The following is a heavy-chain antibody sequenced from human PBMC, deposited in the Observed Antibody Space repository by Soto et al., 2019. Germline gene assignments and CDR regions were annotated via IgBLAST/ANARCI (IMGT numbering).Heavy chain of an antibody. CDR2: VNPILSMS. CDR1: GDTFNFYS. CDR3: ETSYGSGYRAFDF. J-gene: IGHJ4*02. Sequence: QVQLVQSGAEVKRPGSSVKVSCKASGDTFNFYSINWVRHAPGLGLELMGRVNPILSMSNYAQRFQGRVTMTADKSTSTAYMELSGLRSEDTAIYYCETSYGSGYRAFDFWGQGALVTVSS. D-gene: IGHD3-16*01. V-gene: IGHV1-69*04.